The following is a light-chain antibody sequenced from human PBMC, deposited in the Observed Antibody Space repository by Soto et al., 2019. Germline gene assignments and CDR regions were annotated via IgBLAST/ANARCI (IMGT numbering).Light chain of an antibody. V-gene: IGKV1-39*01. CDR1: RSIGTH. Sequence: DLQMTQSPSSLSASIGDSVTITCRASRSIGTHLNWYQQKSGKAPKLLIYGAFTLQSGVSSRFSGSGSGTDFTLTISSLQPEDFATYYCQQSYNSPRFTFGPGTKVDL. CDR3: QQSYNSPRFT. J-gene: IGKJ3*01. CDR2: GAF.